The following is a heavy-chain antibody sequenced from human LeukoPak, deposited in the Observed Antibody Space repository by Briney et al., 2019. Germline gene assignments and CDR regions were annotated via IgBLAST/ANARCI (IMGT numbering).Heavy chain of an antibody. Sequence: GGSLRLSCAASGFTFSDYYMSWIRQAPGKGLEWVSYISSSGSTIYYANSVKGRFTISRDNAKNSLYLQMNSLRAEDTAVYYCARVGAYYYDPIPGYWGQGTLVTVSS. D-gene: IGHD3-22*01. CDR2: ISSSGSTI. J-gene: IGHJ4*02. CDR1: GFTFSDYY. CDR3: ARVGAYYYDPIPGY. V-gene: IGHV3-11*04.